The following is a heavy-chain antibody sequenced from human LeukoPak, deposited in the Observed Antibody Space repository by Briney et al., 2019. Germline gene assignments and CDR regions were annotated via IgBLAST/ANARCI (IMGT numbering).Heavy chain of an antibody. J-gene: IGHJ3*02. CDR2: ISYDGSDK. V-gene: IGHV3-30*03. CDR1: GFTFSSYG. Sequence: GGSLRLSCAASGFTFSSYGMHWARQAPGKGLEWVALISYDGSDKYYADSVKGRFTISRDNSKSSLHLQMNSLRAEDTAVYYCARDLAGYGGAFDIWGQGTMVTV. D-gene: IGHD5-12*01. CDR3: ARDLAGYGGAFDI.